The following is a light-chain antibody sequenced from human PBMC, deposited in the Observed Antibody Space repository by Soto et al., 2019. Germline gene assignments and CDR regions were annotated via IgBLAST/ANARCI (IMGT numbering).Light chain of an antibody. V-gene: IGKV1-5*01. CDR3: QQSYSTIT. CDR2: DAS. Sequence: DIQMTQSPSILSASVGDRVTITCRSSPTITNWLAWYQQKPGKAPRLLIYDASSLESWVPSRFSGSGSGTDFTLTISSLQPEDFATYYCQQSYSTITFGQGTKVEI. J-gene: IGKJ1*01. CDR1: PTITNW.